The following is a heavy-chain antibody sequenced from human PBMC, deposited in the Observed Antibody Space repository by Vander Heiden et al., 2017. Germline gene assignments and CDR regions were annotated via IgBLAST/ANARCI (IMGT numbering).Heavy chain of an antibody. J-gene: IGHJ6*02. CDR1: GFTFGCYG. CDR2: IWYEGSNK. V-gene: IGHV3-33*01. Sequence: QVQLVESGGGVVPPGRSLRLSCAASGFTFGCYGTHWVRHGPGKGLEWVAVIWYEGSNKYYADSVKGRFTISRDNSKNTLYLQMNSLRAEDTAVYYCARATAALYYYYYGMDVWGQGTTVNVSS. D-gene: IGHD2-15*01. CDR3: ARATAALYYYYYGMDV.